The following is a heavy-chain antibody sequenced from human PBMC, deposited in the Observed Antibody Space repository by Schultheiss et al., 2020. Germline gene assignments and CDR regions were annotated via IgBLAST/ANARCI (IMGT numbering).Heavy chain of an antibody. CDR1: GGSFSGYY. Sequence: TLSLTCAVYGGSFSGYYWSWIRQPPGKGLEWIGEINHSGSTNYNPSLKSRVTISVDTSKNQFSLKLSSVTAADTAVYYCARGLRFLGKAWGQGTLVTVSS. D-gene: IGHD3-3*01. CDR2: INHSGST. J-gene: IGHJ5*02. V-gene: IGHV4-34*01. CDR3: ARGLRFLGKA.